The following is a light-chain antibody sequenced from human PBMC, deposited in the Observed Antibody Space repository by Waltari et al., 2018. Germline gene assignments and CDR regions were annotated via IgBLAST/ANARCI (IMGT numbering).Light chain of an antibody. V-gene: IGLV1-44*01. Sequence: QSVLTQPPSASGTPGQRVTITCSGRRSNIGAEVVNWYQVLPGTAPKLLIYSTNQRPPGVPERFSGSKSGTSASLAIRGLQSEDEADYYCATWDYSLDGQVFGGGTKLTVL. CDR1: RSNIGAEV. CDR2: STN. J-gene: IGLJ3*02. CDR3: ATWDYSLDGQV.